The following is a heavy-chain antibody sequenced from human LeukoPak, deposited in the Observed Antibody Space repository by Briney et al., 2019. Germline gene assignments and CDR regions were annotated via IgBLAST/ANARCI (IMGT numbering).Heavy chain of an antibody. CDR3: AKDRHAPGRYCSSTSCFPFDS. D-gene: IGHD2-2*01. CDR2: ISGSGGST. V-gene: IGHV3-23*01. CDR1: RFTFSSYA. J-gene: IGHJ5*01. Sequence: GGSLRLSCVVSRFTFSSYAMSWVRQAPGKGLEWVSGISGSGGSTYYADSVKGRFTISRDNTKNTLYLQMNSLRAEDTAVYYCAKDRHAPGRYCSSTSCFPFDSWGQGTLVTVSS.